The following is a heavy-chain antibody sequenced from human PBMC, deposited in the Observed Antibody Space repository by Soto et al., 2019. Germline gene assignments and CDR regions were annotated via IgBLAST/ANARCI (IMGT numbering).Heavy chain of an antibody. J-gene: IGHJ4*02. Sequence: EVQMVASGGGLVQPGRSMRLSCIASGFTFSNYAMNWVRQGPGKGLEWVSYISFGSSSIYYGDSVKGRCTISRDNAKNSVYLQMTSLKDEDTAMYYCARDNFDYGGQGTLVTVSS. CDR1: GFTFSNYA. V-gene: IGHV3-48*02. CDR3: ARDNFDY. CDR2: ISFGSSSI.